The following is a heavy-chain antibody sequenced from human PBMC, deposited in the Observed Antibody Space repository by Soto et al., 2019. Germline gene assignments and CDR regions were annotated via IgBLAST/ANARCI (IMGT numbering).Heavy chain of an antibody. CDR1: GFTFSSYS. CDR3: ARGLSIAAAEYAP. CDR2: ISSSSSYI. Sequence: GGSLRLSCAASGFTFSSYSMNWVRQAPGKGLEWVSSISSSSSYIYYADSVKGRFTISRDNAKNSLYLQMNSLRAEDTAVYYCARGLSIAAAEYAPWGQGTLVTVSS. D-gene: IGHD6-13*01. V-gene: IGHV3-21*01. J-gene: IGHJ5*02.